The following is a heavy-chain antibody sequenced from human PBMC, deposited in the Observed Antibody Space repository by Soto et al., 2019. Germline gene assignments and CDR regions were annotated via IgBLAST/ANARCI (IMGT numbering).Heavy chain of an antibody. CDR3: ASRVVPAAPTAEWVESGNYYYGMDV. CDR2: IDPSDSYT. V-gene: IGHV5-10-1*01. J-gene: IGHJ6*02. Sequence: GESLKISCKGSGYSFTSYWISWVRQMPGKGLEWMGRIDPSDSYTNYSPSFQGHVTISADKSISTAYLQWSSLKASDTAMYYCASRVVPAAPTAEWVESGNYYYGMDVWGQGTTVTVSS. CDR1: GYSFTSYW. D-gene: IGHD2-2*01.